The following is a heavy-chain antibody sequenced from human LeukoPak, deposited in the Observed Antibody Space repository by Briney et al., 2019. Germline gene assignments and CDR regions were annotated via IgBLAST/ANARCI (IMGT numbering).Heavy chain of an antibody. CDR1: GGSISSYY. D-gene: IGHD5-18*01. Sequence: PSETLSLTCTVSGGSISSYYWSWIRQPAGKGLEWIGRIYISGSTNYNPSLKSRVTMSVDTSKNQFSLKLSSVTAADTAVYYCARDRNRGYSYGPNWFDPWGQGTLVTVSS. CDR2: IYISGST. J-gene: IGHJ5*02. CDR3: ARDRNRGYSYGPNWFDP. V-gene: IGHV4-4*07.